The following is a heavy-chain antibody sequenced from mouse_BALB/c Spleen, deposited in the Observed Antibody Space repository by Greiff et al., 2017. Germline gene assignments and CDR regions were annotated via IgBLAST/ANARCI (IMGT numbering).Heavy chain of an antibody. CDR3: ARSDGYYPLFDY. J-gene: IGHJ2*01. CDR2: ISSGSSTI. D-gene: IGHD2-3*01. CDR1: GFTFSSFG. V-gene: IGHV5-17*02. Sequence: EVQGVESGGGLVQPGGSRKLSCAASGFTFSSFGMHWVRQAPEKGLEWVAYISSGSSTIYYADTVKGRFTISRDNPKNTLFLQMTSLRSEDTAMYYCARSDGYYPLFDYWGQGTTLTVSS.